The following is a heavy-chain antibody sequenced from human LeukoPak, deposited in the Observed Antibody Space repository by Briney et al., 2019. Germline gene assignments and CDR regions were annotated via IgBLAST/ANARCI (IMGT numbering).Heavy chain of an antibody. CDR3: ARGFRIFGVVTAIFDY. D-gene: IGHD3-3*01. CDR1: GGTFSSYA. J-gene: IGHJ4*02. Sequence: SVKVSCKASGGTFSSYAISWVRQAPGQGLEWMGRIIPILGIANYAQKFQGRVTITADKSTSTAYMELSSLRSEDTAVYYCARGFRIFGVVTAIFDYWGQGTLVTVSS. V-gene: IGHV1-69*04. CDR2: IIPILGIA.